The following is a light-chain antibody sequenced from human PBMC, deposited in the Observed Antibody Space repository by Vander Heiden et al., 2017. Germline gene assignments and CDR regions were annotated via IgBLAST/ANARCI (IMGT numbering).Light chain of an antibody. CDR2: LNSDGSH. V-gene: IGLV4-69*01. J-gene: IGLJ3*02. CDR3: QTWGTGFWV. CDR1: SGNSSSA. Sequence: QLVLTPSPPASASLAASVKLTCTLSSGNSSSAIAWHQQQPEKGPRYLMKLNSDGSHSKGGGIPDRFSGSSSGAERYLTTASLQSEDEADYYCQTWGTGFWVFGGGTKLTVL.